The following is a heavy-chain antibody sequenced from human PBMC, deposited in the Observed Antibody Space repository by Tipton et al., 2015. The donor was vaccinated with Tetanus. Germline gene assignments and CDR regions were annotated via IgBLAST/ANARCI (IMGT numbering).Heavy chain of an antibody. J-gene: IGHJ3*01. CDR2: IYPSDGST. CDR1: GYTLTQYY. V-gene: IGHV1-46*04. Sequence: QVQLVQSGAEVKKPGASVKLSCKTSGYTLTQYYLHWVRQAPGQGLEWMGMIYPSDGSTSYAEKLQGRVTMTRDTPTSTVYMEMSSLRSEDTAVYYCARDREAFDYWGQGTKVTVSS. CDR3: ARDREAFDY. D-gene: IGHD1-26*01.